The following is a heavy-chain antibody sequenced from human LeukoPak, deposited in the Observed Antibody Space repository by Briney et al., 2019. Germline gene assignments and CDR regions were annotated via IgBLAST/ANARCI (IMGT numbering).Heavy chain of an antibody. CDR1: GGSFSGYY. Sequence: SETLSLTCAVYGGSFSGYYWGWIRQPSGKGLEWIGSIYHSGSTYYNPSLKSRVTISVDTSKNQFSLKLNSVTAADTAVYYCARLVAGYYFDYWGQGTLVTVSS. V-gene: IGHV4-38-2*01. D-gene: IGHD6-19*01. CDR3: ARLVAGYYFDY. J-gene: IGHJ4*02. CDR2: IYHSGST.